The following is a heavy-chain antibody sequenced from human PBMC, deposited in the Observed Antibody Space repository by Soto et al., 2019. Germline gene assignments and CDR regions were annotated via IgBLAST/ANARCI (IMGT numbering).Heavy chain of an antibody. V-gene: IGHV3-30*18. Sequence: GSLRLSCAASGFTFSSYGMHWVRQAPGKGLEWVAVISYDGSNKYYADSVKGRFTISRDNSKNTLYLQMNSLRAEDTAVYYCAKTEAGREVYYYYYGMDVWGQGTTVTVSS. D-gene: IGHD6-13*01. CDR2: ISYDGSNK. J-gene: IGHJ6*02. CDR1: GFTFSSYG. CDR3: AKTEAGREVYYYYYGMDV.